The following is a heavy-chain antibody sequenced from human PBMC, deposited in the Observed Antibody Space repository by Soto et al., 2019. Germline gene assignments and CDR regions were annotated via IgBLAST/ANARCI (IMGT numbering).Heavy chain of an antibody. Sequence: QVQLVQSGAEVKKPGSSVKVSCKASGDTFNNYTISWLRQAPGQGPEWMGGFIPIFRTPNYAQKFRDRVTITADYSTNTAYMELRSLRSDYTAVYYCARQGYCSGVSCYNNWFDPWGQGTLVTVSS. V-gene: IGHV1-69*01. J-gene: IGHJ5*02. D-gene: IGHD2-15*01. CDR1: GDTFNNYT. CDR2: FIPIFRTP. CDR3: ARQGYCSGVSCYNNWFDP.